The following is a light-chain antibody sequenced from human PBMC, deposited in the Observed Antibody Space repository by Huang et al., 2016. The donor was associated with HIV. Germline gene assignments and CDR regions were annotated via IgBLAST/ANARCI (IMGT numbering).Light chain of an antibody. V-gene: IGKV3-15*01. Sequence: EIVMTQSPVTLSVSPGESATLSCRASQNVSTNLAWYQHKPGRAPRLLSYGASTRATIVPARFSASGSGTEFTLTVGGLRSDDFAVYYCQHYDNWAPATFGQGTKLEFK. CDR3: QHYDNWAPAT. J-gene: IGKJ1*01. CDR1: QNVSTN. CDR2: GAS.